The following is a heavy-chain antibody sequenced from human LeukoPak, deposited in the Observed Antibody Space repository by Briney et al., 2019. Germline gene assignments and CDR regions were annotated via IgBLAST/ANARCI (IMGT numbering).Heavy chain of an antibody. CDR2: INHSGST. Sequence: PSETLSLTCAVYGGSFSGYYWSWIRQPPGKGLEWIGEINHSGSTNYNPSLKSRVTISVDTSKNQFSLKLSSVTAADTAVYYCARGTRLRFLEWLPTYNWFDPWGQGTLVTVSS. V-gene: IGHV4-34*01. CDR1: GGSFSGYY. J-gene: IGHJ5*02. CDR3: ARGTRLRFLEWLPTYNWFDP. D-gene: IGHD3-3*01.